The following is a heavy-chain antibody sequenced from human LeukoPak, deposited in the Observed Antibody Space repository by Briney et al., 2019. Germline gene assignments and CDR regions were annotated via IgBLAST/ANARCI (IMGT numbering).Heavy chain of an antibody. CDR1: GFTFFNYW. CDR3: AGQWLRLGPIDY. Sequence: PGGSLRLSCAASGFTFFNYWMSWVRQAPGKGLEWLSSISGNGDNTYYADSVKGRFTISRDNSKDTLYLQMNSLRVDDTAVYYCAGQWLRLGPIDYWGQGTLVSVSS. V-gene: IGHV3-23*01. D-gene: IGHD5-12*01. CDR2: ISGNGDNT. J-gene: IGHJ4*02.